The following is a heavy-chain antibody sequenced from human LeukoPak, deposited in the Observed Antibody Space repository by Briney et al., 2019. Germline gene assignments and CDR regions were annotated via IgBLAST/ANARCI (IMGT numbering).Heavy chain of an antibody. D-gene: IGHD3-10*01. Sequence: ASVKVSCKASGYTFTSYGISWVRQAPGQGLEWMGWISAYSGNTNYAQKLQGRVTMTTDTSTSTAYMELRSLRSDDTAVYYCARSMVRGVMNYYYGMDVWGQGTTATVSS. V-gene: IGHV1-18*01. CDR2: ISAYSGNT. CDR1: GYTFTSYG. CDR3: ARSMVRGVMNYYYGMDV. J-gene: IGHJ6*02.